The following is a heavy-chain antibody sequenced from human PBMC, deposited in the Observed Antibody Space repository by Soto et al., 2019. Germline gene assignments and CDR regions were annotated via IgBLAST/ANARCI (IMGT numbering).Heavy chain of an antibody. CDR2: ISGSGGSA. CDR3: TKAGCSGDSCYVPDY. J-gene: IGHJ4*01. CDR1: GFTFSSYT. V-gene: IGHV3-23*01. Sequence: EVQVLESGGGLVQPGGSLRLSCAASGFTFSSYTMAWVRQAPGKGLEWVSSISGSGGSANYADSVQGRFTISRDNYKNTVSLQMNSLRAEDTATYHCTKAGCSGDSCYVPDYWGHGTLVIVSS. D-gene: IGHD2-15*01.